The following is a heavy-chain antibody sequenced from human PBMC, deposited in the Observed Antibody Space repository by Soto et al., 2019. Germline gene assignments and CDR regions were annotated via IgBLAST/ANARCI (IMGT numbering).Heavy chain of an antibody. CDR3: ARQDDSGVDV. CDR1: GYRFTNYW. V-gene: IGHV5-51*01. Sequence: GESLKISCKGSGYRFTNYWIGWVRQRPGNGLEWMGIIFPGDSETRYSPSFRGQVTISADKSISTAYLQWSSLKASDTAMYYCARQDDSGVDVWGQATTVTVSS. J-gene: IGHJ6*02. D-gene: IGHD3-3*01. CDR2: IFPGDSET.